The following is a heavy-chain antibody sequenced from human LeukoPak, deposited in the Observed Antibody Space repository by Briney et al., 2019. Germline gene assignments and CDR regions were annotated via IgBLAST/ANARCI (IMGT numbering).Heavy chain of an antibody. CDR1: GFTFDDYA. Sequence: PGGSLRLSCAVSGFTFDDYAMHWVRQAPGEALGWVSGISWNSGNTDYADSVKGRFTISRDNAKNSLFLQMNRLRAEDTALYYCVKGSGTFYNGYFDYWGQGTLVTVSS. CDR2: ISWNSGNT. V-gene: IGHV3-9*01. J-gene: IGHJ4*02. CDR3: VKGSGTFYNGYFDY. D-gene: IGHD3-10*01.